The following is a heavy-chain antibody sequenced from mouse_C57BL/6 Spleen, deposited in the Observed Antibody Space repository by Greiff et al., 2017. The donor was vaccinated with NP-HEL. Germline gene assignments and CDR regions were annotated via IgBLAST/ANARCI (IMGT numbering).Heavy chain of an antibody. J-gene: IGHJ3*01. V-gene: IGHV8-12*01. CDR2: IYWADDK. D-gene: IGHD3-2*02. CDR3: ARSSSGYAWFAY. CDR1: GFSLSTSGMG. Sequence: QVTLKESGPGILQSSQTLSLTCSFSGFSLSTSGMGVSWIRQPSGKGLEWLAHIYWADDKRYNPSLKSRLTISKDTSRNQVFLKITSVDTADTATYYCARSSSGYAWFAYWGQGTLVTVSA.